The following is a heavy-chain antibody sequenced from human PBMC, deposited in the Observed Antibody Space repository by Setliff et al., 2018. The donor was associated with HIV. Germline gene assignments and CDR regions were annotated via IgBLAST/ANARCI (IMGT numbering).Heavy chain of an antibody. Sequence: SETLSLTCAVSGGSFSGYSWTWLRQPPGKALEWIGHINDNGGANYNPSLTTRATISVATPKNQFFLKLSSVTAADTAVYYCIIAYSSGWLAPMGFDSWGQGTLVTVSS. CDR2: INDNGGA. V-gene: IGHV4-34*01. J-gene: IGHJ4*02. D-gene: IGHD6-19*01. CDR3: IIAYSSGWLAPMGFDS. CDR1: GGSFSGYS.